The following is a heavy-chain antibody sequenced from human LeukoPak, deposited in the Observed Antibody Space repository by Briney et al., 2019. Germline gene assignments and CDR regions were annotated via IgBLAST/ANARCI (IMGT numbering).Heavy chain of an antibody. V-gene: IGHV3-15*07. Sequence: PGGSLRLSCAASGFNFNDAWMNWVRQAPGKGLQWVGRIKSNADGATTDYIAPVKGRFFISRDDSKSMLYLQMSSLQIEDTAMYHCTSHYGSGGFWGQGTLVTVSS. CDR1: GFNFNDAW. CDR2: IKSNADGATT. D-gene: IGHD3-10*01. J-gene: IGHJ4*02. CDR3: TSHYGSGGF.